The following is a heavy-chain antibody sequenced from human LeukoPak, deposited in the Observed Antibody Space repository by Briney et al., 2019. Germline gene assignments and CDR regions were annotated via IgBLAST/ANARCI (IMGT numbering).Heavy chain of an antibody. D-gene: IGHD5-24*01. V-gene: IGHV3-7*03. CDR3: AKEGRSLQTY. J-gene: IGHJ4*02. CDR1: GFMFSSNW. CDR2: IKKDGTET. Sequence: GGSLRLSCAASGFMFSSNWMSWVRLAPGKGLEWVANIKKDGTETYYVDSVKGRFTISRDNAKDSLYLQMNSLRVEDTAVYYCAKEGRSLQTYWGQGTLVTVSS.